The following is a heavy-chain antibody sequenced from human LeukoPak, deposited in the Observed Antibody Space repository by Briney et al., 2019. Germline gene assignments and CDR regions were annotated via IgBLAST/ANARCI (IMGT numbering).Heavy chain of an antibody. CDR1: GYSISSDYY. J-gene: IGHJ4*02. D-gene: IGHD5-24*01. CDR3: ARDGPSRPFTI. Sequence: SETLSLTCSVSGYSISSDYYWGWIRQPPGKGLEWIAVIDHSGSSHYNPSLKSRVAMSVDTSKNQFSLRLNSVTAADTAVYFCARDGPSRPFTIWGQGTLVTVSS. CDR2: IDHSGSS. V-gene: IGHV4-38-2*02.